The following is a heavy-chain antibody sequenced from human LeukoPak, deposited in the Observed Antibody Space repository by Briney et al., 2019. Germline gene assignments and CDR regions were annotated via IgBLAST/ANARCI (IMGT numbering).Heavy chain of an antibody. J-gene: IGHJ6*03. D-gene: IGHD5-18*01. V-gene: IGHV1-69*13. CDR2: IIPIFGTA. CDR1: GGTFSSYA. Sequence: SVKVSCKASGGTFSSYAISWVRQAPGQGLEWMGGIIPIFGTANYAQKFQGRVTITADESTSTAYMELSSLRSEDTAVYYCASLDVDTAMVTPHKDYYYYYYMDVWGKGTTVTVSS. CDR3: ASLDVDTAMVTPHKDYYYYYYMDV.